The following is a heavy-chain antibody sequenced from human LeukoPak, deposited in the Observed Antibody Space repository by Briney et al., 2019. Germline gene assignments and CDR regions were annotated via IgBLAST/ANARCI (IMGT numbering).Heavy chain of an antibody. J-gene: IGHJ4*02. D-gene: IGHD6-13*01. CDR3: ARPRRYSSSWYGSFDY. CDR2: INHSGST. Sequence: SETLSLTCAVYGGSFSGYYWSWIRQPPGKGLEWIGEINHSGSTNYNPSLKSRVTISVDTSKNQFSLKLSSVTAADTAVYYCARPRRYSSSWYGSFDYWGQGALVTVSS. V-gene: IGHV4-34*01. CDR1: GGSFSGYY.